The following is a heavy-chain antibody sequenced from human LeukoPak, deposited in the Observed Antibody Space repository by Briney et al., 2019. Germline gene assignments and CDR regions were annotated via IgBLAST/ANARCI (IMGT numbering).Heavy chain of an antibody. CDR2: INEDGSEK. CDR3: AREGR. Sequence: PGGSLRLSCAGSGFTFSRYWMSWVRQAPGKGLEWVANINEDGSEKYHVDSVEGRFTISRDNAKNSLSLQMNSLRAEGTAVYYCAREGRWGQGTLVTVSS. CDR1: GFTFSRYW. V-gene: IGHV3-7*01. J-gene: IGHJ4*02.